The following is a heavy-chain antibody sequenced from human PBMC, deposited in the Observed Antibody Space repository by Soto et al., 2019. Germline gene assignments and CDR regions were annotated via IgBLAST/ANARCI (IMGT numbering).Heavy chain of an antibody. CDR3: ARAGGVATNWFDP. CDR2: IYYSGST. CDR1: GGSISSGDYY. D-gene: IGHD5-12*01. Sequence: QVQLLESGPGLVKPSQTLSLTCTVSGGSISSGDYYWSWIRQPPGKGLEWIGYIYYSGSTYYNPSLKSRVTISVDTSKNQFSLKLSSVTAADTAVYYCARAGGVATNWFDPWGQGTLVTVSS. J-gene: IGHJ5*02. V-gene: IGHV4-30-4*01.